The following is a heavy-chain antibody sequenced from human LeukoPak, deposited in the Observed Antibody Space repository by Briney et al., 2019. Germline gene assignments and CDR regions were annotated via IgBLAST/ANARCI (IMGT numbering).Heavy chain of an antibody. Sequence: PSETLSLTCTVSGGSISSSSYYWGWIRQPPGKGLEWIGSIYYSGSTYYNPSLKSRVTISVDTSKNQFSLKLSSVTAADTAVYYCASGGPRGRKEWWKRGTLDYWGQGTLVTVSS. V-gene: IGHV4-39*01. CDR1: GGSISSSSYY. CDR2: IYYSGST. CDR3: ASGGPRGRKEWWKRGTLDY. D-gene: IGHD2-15*01. J-gene: IGHJ4*02.